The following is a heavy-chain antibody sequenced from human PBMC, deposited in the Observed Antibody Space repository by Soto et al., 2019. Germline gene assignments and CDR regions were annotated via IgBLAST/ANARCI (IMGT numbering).Heavy chain of an antibody. D-gene: IGHD3-10*01. CDR1: GGSLSGNY. CDR2: INHSGSA. V-gene: IGHV4-34*01. J-gene: IGHJ4*02. Sequence: QVLLQQWGAGLLKPSETLSLTCAVYGGSLSGNYWTWIRQSPGKGLEWIGNINHSGSAIYNPSLKRRVTLSVGTSTHQFFLELSSVTAADTAVYYCARARADYYGSENYYKGGFYYFDHWGQGTLVTVSS. CDR3: ARARADYYGSENYYKGGFYYFDH.